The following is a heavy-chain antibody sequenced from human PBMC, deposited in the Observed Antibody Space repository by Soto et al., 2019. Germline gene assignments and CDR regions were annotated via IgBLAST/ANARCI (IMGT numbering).Heavy chain of an antibody. V-gene: IGHV1-46*01. D-gene: IGHD4-17*01. J-gene: IGHJ6*02. CDR1: GYTFTSYY. Sequence: VKVSCKASGYTFTSYYMHWVRQAPGQGLEWMGIINPSGGSTSYAQKFQGRVTMTRDTSTSTVYMELSSLRSEDTAVYYCARDVGDYGAYYYGMDVWGQGTTVTVSS. CDR2: INPSGGST. CDR3: ARDVGDYGAYYYGMDV.